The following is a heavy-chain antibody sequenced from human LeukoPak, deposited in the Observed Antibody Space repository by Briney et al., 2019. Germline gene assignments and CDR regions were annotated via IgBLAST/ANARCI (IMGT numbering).Heavy chain of an antibody. CDR3: AREIMVTRPFDY. V-gene: IGHV4-4*07. CDR2: ISASGST. D-gene: IGHD2-21*02. Sequence: SETLSLTCTVSNGSISIYYWSWVRQPAGKGLEWIGRISASGSTNYNPSLRSRVTMSLDTSKNQFSLKLSSVTAADTAVYYCAREIMVTRPFDYWGPGTLVTVSS. J-gene: IGHJ4*02. CDR1: NGSISIYY.